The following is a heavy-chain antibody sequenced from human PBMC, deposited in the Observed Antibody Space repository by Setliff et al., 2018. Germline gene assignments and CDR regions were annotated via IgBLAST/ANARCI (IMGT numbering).Heavy chain of an antibody. CDR2: IIPXXXXX. D-gene: IGHD6-19*01. V-gene: IGHV1-69*05. Sequence: VKVSCKASGGFSTHAISWVRQVPGQGLEWMGGIIPXXXXXXXXXXXXXXXXXTTDESXSSAYLEMSNLRSEDTAVYYCASALIRRVAVAGKSQFDYWGQGTLVTVSS. CDR1: GGFSTHA. J-gene: IGHJ4*01. CDR3: ASALIRRVAVAGKSQFDY.